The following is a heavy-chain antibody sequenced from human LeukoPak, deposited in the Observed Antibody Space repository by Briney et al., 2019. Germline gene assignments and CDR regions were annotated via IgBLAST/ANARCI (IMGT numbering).Heavy chain of an antibody. D-gene: IGHD3-22*01. V-gene: IGHV4-59*01. CDR2: IYYSGST. J-gene: IGHJ4*02. Sequence: GSLRLSCAAFGFTFSSYAMSWIRQPPGKGLEWIGYIYYSGSTNYNPSLKSRVTISVDTSKNQFSLKLSSVTAADTAVYYCARCSPGASYYYDSSGTEFDYWGQGTLVTVSS. CDR1: GFTFSSYA. CDR3: ARCSPGASYYYDSSGTEFDY.